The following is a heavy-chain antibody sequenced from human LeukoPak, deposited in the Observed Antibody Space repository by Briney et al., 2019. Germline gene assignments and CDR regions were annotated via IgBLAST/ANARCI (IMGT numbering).Heavy chain of an antibody. CDR3: ARGYYYGSGTYLSPYFDY. Sequence: PGGSLRLSCAASGFTFSNYWMSWVRQAPGKGLEWVANMKQDGGEKYCVDSVKGRVTISRDNAKNSLYLQMHSLRAEDTALYYCARGYYYGSGTYLSPYFDYWGQGTLVTVSS. J-gene: IGHJ4*02. D-gene: IGHD3-10*01. V-gene: IGHV3-7*01. CDR2: MKQDGGEK. CDR1: GFTFSNYW.